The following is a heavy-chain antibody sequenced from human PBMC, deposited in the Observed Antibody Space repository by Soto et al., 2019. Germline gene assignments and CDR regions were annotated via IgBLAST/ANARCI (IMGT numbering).Heavy chain of an antibody. CDR3: GKEHDSGWPRKYYYGVDV. CDR2: ISYDGRST. D-gene: IGHD6-19*01. CDR1: GFTFSDYA. J-gene: IGHJ6*02. Sequence: EAQVLESGGGLGQPGGSLRISCTASGFTFSDYALTWVRQAPGKGLEWVSSISYDGRSTFYADSVKGRFTISRDNSRNTVDLQMTSMTTEDTALYYCGKEHDSGWPRKYYYGVDVWGQGTTVTVSS. V-gene: IGHV3-23*01.